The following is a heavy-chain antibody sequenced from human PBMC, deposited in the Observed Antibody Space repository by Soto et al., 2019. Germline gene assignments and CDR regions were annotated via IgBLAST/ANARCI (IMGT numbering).Heavy chain of an antibody. Sequence: QVQLVQSGAEVKKPGASVKVSCKASGYTFTSYGISWVRQAPGQGLEWMGWISAYNGNTNYAQKLQGRVTMTTDTSTSTAYMELRSLRADDTAVYYCARRVQLVEGYYYYGMDVWGQGTTVTVSS. J-gene: IGHJ6*02. CDR2: ISAYNGNT. V-gene: IGHV1-18*01. D-gene: IGHD6-13*01. CDR3: ARRVQLVEGYYYYGMDV. CDR1: GYTFTSYG.